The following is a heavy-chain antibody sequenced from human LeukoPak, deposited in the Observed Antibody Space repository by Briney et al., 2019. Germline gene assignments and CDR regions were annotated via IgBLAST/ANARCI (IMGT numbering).Heavy chain of an antibody. CDR1: GITVSNYG. CDR3: AKRGVVIRVILVGFHKEAYYFDS. CDR2: ISGSGGST. J-gene: IGHJ4*02. D-gene: IGHD3-22*01. Sequence: GGSLRLSCAVSGITVSNYGMSWVRQAPGKGLEWVAGISGSGGSTNYADSVKGRFTISRDNPKNTLYLQMNSLRAEGTAVYFCAKRGVVIRVILVGFHKEAYYFDSWGQGALVTVSS. V-gene: IGHV3-23*01.